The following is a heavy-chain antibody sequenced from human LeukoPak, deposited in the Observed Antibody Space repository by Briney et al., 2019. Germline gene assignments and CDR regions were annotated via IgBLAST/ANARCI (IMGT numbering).Heavy chain of an antibody. V-gene: IGHV4-59*01. J-gene: IGHJ6*03. D-gene: IGHD3-10*01. CDR3: VRPEQTGNYMDV. CDR1: GGSISRYY. Sequence: SETLSLTCTVSGGSISRYYWSWIRQPPGKGLEWIGYIFYSGSTKYNTSLKSRVTISVDTSKNQFSLKLSSVTAADTAVYYCVRPEQTGNYMDVWGKGTTVTVSS. CDR2: IFYSGST.